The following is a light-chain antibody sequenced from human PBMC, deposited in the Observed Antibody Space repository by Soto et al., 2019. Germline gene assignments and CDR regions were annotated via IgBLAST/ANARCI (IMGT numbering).Light chain of an antibody. Sequence: EIVFPRSPGTLPLSPEERATLSCRASQSVSRNYLAWYQQKPGQPPRLLIYDASNRATAIPARFSGSGSGTDFTLTISSLQPEDFATYYCQEANSCPPTFCQVTRLEIK. CDR3: QEANSCPPT. CDR1: QSVSRNY. J-gene: IGKJ5*01. V-gene: IGKV3-11*01. CDR2: DAS.